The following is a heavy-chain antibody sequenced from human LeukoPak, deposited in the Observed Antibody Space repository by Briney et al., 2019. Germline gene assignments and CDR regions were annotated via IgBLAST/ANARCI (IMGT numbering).Heavy chain of an antibody. CDR3: TSDPSCLRFLDCTRDAFDI. D-gene: IGHD3-3*01. CDR1: GFTFSGSA. V-gene: IGHV3-73*01. J-gene: IGHJ3*02. CDR2: IRSKANSYAT. Sequence: GGSLKLSCATSGFTFSGSAMHRVRQASGKGLEWVGRIRSKANSYATAYAASVKGRFTISRDDSKNTAYLQMNSLKTEDTAVYYCTSDPSCLRFLDCTRDAFDIWGQGTMVTVSS.